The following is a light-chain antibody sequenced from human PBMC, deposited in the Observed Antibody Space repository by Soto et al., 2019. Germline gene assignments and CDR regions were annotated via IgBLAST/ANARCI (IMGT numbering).Light chain of an antibody. CDR2: AAS. J-gene: IGKJ1*01. CDR3: QQSGSSPPT. CDR1: QTVSGAY. Sequence: EIVLRQSPGTLSLSPGERATLSCRASQTVSGAYLAWYQQKPGQPPRLLIYAASSRASGIPDRFSGSGSGADFTLTISSLEPEDFAVYYCQQSGSSPPTFGQGTKVEIK. V-gene: IGKV3-20*01.